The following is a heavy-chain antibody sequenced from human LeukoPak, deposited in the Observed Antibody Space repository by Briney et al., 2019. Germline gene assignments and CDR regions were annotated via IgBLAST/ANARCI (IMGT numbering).Heavy chain of an antibody. CDR1: GGSISTYY. CDR3: ARVGAGSFDY. J-gene: IGHJ4*02. V-gene: IGHV4-59*01. CDR2: IYYSGST. Sequence: PSETLSLTCTVSGGSISTYYWSWVRPPPGKELEWIGYIYYSGSTNYSPSLKSRITISIDTSRNQFSLKVTSVTAADTAVYYCARVGAGSFDYWGQGTLVTVSS. D-gene: IGHD3-10*01.